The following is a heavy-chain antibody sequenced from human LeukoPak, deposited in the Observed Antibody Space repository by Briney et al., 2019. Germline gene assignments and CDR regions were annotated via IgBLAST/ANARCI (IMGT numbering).Heavy chain of an antibody. Sequence: GSLRLSCAASGFTFTYYGMHWVRQSPGKGLEWVAFIRYAGSDIHYADSVKGRFTISRDNSKNTLYLQLNSLRSEDTAVYYCAKDLGLQVGASPFDYWGQGTLVTVSS. J-gene: IGHJ4*02. D-gene: IGHD1-26*01. CDR3: AKDLGLQVGASPFDY. V-gene: IGHV3-30*02. CDR1: GFTFTYYG. CDR2: IRYAGSDI.